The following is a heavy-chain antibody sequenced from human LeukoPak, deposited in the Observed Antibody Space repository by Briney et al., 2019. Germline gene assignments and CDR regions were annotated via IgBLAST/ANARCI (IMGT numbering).Heavy chain of an antibody. D-gene: IGHD2-2*02. CDR2: IYDSGST. CDR1: GGSISTYS. V-gene: IGHV4-59*01. Sequence: SETLSLTCTVSGGSISTYSWSWIRQPPPKGMGWNGDIYDSGSTNYNPSLTSRVTISEDTSKRQFSLKLRSVTAAATAVYYCARVVGRYCSSTSCYIDYWGQGTLVTVSS. CDR3: ARVVGRYCSSTSCYIDY. J-gene: IGHJ4*02.